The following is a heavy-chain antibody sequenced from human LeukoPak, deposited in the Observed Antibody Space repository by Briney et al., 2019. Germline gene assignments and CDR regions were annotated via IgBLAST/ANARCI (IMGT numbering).Heavy chain of an antibody. D-gene: IGHD3-10*01. CDR1: GGSISSYH. CDR2: IYTSGST. CDR3: ARDVDYYGSGSYAWRGYFDY. J-gene: IGHJ4*02. V-gene: IGHV4-4*07. Sequence: SETLSLTCTVSGGSISSYHWSWIRQPAGKGLEWIGRIYTSGSTNYNPSLKSRVTMSVDTSKNQFSLKLSSVTAADTAVYYCARDVDYYGSGSYAWRGYFDYWGQGTLVTVSS.